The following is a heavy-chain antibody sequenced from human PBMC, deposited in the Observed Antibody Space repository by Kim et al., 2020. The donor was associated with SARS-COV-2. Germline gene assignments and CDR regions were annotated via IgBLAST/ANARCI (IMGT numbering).Heavy chain of an antibody. CDR2: IYYSGIT. J-gene: IGHJ3*02. CDR1: GGSISSGGYY. V-gene: IGHV4-31*03. CDR3: ARALNQDTAMVNADAFDI. D-gene: IGHD5-18*01. Sequence: SETLSLTCTVSGGSISSGGYYWSWIRQHPGKGLEWIGYIYYSGITYYNPSLKSRVTISVDTSKNQFSLKLSSVTAADTAVYYCARALNQDTAMVNADAFDIWGQGTMVTVSS.